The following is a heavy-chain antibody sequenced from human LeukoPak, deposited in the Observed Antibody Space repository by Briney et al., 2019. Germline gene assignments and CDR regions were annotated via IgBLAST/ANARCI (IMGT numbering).Heavy chain of an antibody. CDR1: GFTFSSYG. J-gene: IGHJ4*02. CDR2: IYDSGGST. Sequence: GGTLRLSCAASGFTFSSYGMSWVRQPPGKGLEWVSAIYDSGGSTYYVDSVKGRFTIFRANSKHTLHLHMNSLRAEDTAVYYFAKDVGVQLNLDYWGQGTLGT. CDR3: AKDVGVQLNLDY. V-gene: IGHV3-23*01. D-gene: IGHD1-26*01.